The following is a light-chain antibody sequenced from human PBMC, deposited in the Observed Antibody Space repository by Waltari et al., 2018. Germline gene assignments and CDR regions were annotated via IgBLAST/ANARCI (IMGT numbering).Light chain of an antibody. CDR3: AAWDDSLSGRV. Sequence: QSALTQPASVSGSPGQSITISCTGTSSDVGGYNYVSWYQQHPGKAPKLMIYEVSNRPSGVSNRFSGSKSGNTASLTISGLRSEDEADDYCAAWDDSLSGRVFGGGTKVTVL. CDR2: EVS. CDR1: SSDVGGYNY. J-gene: IGLJ3*02. V-gene: IGLV2-14*01.